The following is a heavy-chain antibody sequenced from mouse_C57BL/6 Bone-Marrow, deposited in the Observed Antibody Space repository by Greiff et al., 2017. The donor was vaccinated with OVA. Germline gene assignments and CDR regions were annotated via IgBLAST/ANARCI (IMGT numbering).Heavy chain of an antibody. CDR2: ISPGSGST. CDR3: AISVVGPRPYDFDY. D-gene: IGHD1-1*01. V-gene: IGHV1-55*01. CDR1: GYTFTSYW. J-gene: IGHJ2*01. Sequence: QVQLQQPGAELVKPGASVTMSCKASGYTFTSYWLTWVKQRPGQGLAWIGDISPGSGSTNYNEQLRSKAILTVATSSSTSYMQLSNLTSEVSAVYYCAISVVGPRPYDFDYWGQGTTLTVSS.